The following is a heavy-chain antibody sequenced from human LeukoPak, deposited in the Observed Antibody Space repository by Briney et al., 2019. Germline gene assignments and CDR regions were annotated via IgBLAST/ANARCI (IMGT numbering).Heavy chain of an antibody. CDR1: GFTFNTYA. V-gene: IGHV3-23*01. CDR2: ITASGGPT. J-gene: IGHJ4*02. D-gene: IGHD6-19*01. Sequence: PGGSLRLSCSASGFTFNTYAMSWVRQAPGRAMEWVSAITASGGPTYYADSVKGRFTISRDNSKNTLYLQMNRLRAEDTAVYYCATTLGSGWKFDYWGQGTLVTVSS. CDR3: ATTLGSGWKFDY.